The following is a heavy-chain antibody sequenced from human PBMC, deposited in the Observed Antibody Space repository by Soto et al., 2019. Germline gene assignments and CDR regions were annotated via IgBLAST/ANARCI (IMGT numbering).Heavy chain of an antibody. Sequence: QVQLVQSGAEVKKPGASVKVSCKASGYTFSSYDINWVRQATGQGLEWMGWLNPNSGDTGYAQKFQGRVTLTRNTSINTAYIELSSLTSDVTAVYYCATSGGGWYLYWGQGTLVTGSS. V-gene: IGHV1-8*01. D-gene: IGHD6-19*01. J-gene: IGHJ4*02. CDR2: LNPNSGDT. CDR3: ATSGGGWYLY. CDR1: GYTFSSYD.